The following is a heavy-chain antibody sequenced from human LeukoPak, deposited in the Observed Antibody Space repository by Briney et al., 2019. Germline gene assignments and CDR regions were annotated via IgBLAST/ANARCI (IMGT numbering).Heavy chain of an antibody. CDR2: IYWDDDK. CDR3: AYTPLYSSGWRFGY. CDR1: GFSLSTGGVG. Sequence: SGPTLVKPTQTLTLTCTFSGFSLSTGGVGVGWIRQPPGKALQWLALIYWDDDKGYSPSLKSRLTITKDTSKNQVVLTMTNMDPVDTATYYCAYTPLYSSGWRFGYWGQGTLVTVSS. V-gene: IGHV2-5*02. J-gene: IGHJ4*02. D-gene: IGHD6-19*01.